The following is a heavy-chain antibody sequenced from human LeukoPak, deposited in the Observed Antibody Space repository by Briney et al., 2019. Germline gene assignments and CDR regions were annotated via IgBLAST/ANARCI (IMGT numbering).Heavy chain of an antibody. CDR2: ISGDAGRT. J-gene: IGHJ6*03. V-gene: IGHV3-23*01. D-gene: IGHD2-15*01. CDR1: GFTFSSYG. CDR3: AKDSWQFAPDYYYYMDV. Sequence: PGGTLRLSCAASGFTFSSYGMNWVRQAPGKGLEWVSGISGDAGRTYYADSVKGRFTIYRDNSKNTLYLQMNSLGAEDTAVYYCAKDSWQFAPDYYYYMDVWGKGTTVTVSS.